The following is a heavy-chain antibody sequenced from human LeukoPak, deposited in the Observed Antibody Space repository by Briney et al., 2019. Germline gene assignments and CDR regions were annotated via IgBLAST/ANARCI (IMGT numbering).Heavy chain of an antibody. V-gene: IGHV3-21*01. CDR3: AKVVGDYSTCDY. D-gene: IGHD4-11*01. CDR1: GFTFSSHS. Sequence: GGSLRLSCAACGFTFSSHSMTWVRQAPGKGLEWVSSISSSSNYIYYADSVKGRFTISRDNAKNSLYLQANSLRAEDTAVYYCAKVVGDYSTCDYWGQGTLVTVSS. CDR2: ISSSSNYI. J-gene: IGHJ4*02.